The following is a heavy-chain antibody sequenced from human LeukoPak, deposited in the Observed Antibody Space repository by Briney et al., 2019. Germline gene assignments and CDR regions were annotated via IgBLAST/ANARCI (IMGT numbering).Heavy chain of an antibody. Sequence: PSETLSLTCAVYGGSFSGYYWSWIRQPPGKGLEWIGEINHSGSTNYNPSLKSRVTISVDTSKNQFSLKLSSVTAADTAVYYCARGRRSYYDSSGYRRIFDYWGQGTLVTVSS. J-gene: IGHJ4*02. CDR2: INHSGST. V-gene: IGHV4-34*01. CDR3: ARGRRSYYDSSGYRRIFDY. CDR1: GGSFSGYY. D-gene: IGHD3-22*01.